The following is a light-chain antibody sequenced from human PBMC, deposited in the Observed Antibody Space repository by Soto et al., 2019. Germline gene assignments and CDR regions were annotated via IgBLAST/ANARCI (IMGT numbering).Light chain of an antibody. CDR3: QHYKSDSEA. J-gene: IGKJ1*01. CDR2: HAS. V-gene: IGKV1D-8*03. Sequence: VIWMTQSPSLLSASTGDRVTISCRMSQCLXSYLVWYQKKPGKAPEILXAHASTLQRGGPSRLSGSGSVTEFTLTISSLHPDDFANYYCQHYKSDSEAFGQGTKVDIK. CDR1: QCLXSY.